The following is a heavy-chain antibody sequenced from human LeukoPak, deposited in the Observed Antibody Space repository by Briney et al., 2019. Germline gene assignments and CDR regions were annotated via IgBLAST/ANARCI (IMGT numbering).Heavy chain of an antibody. CDR3: AASYYYYSSGPRPYYFDF. J-gene: IGHJ4*02. Sequence: PSETLSLTCTVSGGSISTYYWSWIRQPPGKGLEWIGYIFYSRGTNYNPSLKSRVTISVDTSKNQFSLRLSSVTAADTAVYYCAASYYYYSSGPRPYYFDFWGQGTLVTVSS. V-gene: IGHV4-59*08. D-gene: IGHD3-22*01. CDR1: GGSISTYY. CDR2: IFYSRGT.